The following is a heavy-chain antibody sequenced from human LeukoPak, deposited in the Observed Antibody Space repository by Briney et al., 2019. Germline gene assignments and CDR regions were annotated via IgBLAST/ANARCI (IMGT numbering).Heavy chain of an antibody. D-gene: IGHD7-27*01. Sequence: PGGSLRLSCAASGFTFNNYGMHWVRQAPGKGLEWVAFIRYDGSYKYYADSVKGRFTLSRDNSKNTVDLQMNSLRAEDTALYHCVRDYNWGTDYWGQGTLVTVSS. CDR3: VRDYNWGTDY. CDR2: IRYDGSYK. J-gene: IGHJ4*02. CDR1: GFTFNNYG. V-gene: IGHV3-30*02.